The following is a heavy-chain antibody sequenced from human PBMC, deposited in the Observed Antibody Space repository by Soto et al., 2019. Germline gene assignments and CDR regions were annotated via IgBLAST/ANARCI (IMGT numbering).Heavy chain of an antibody. V-gene: IGHV4-4*07. CDR1: GGAINSYY. J-gene: IGHJ5*02. CDR2: IYSSGST. D-gene: IGHD3-3*01. CDR3: ARGQRFSDWFDP. Sequence: ETLSLTCTVSGGAINSYYWTWIRQPAGKGLEWIGRIYSSGSTKYNPSLQSRVTMSLDTSKNQFSLRLTSVTAADTAVYYCARGQRFSDWFDPWGQGTLVTVSS.